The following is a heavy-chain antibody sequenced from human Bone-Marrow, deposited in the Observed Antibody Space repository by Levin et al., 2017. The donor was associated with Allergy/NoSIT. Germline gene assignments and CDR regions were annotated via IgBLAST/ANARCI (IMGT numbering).Heavy chain of an antibody. CDR3: ARAGAISGSYALDY. V-gene: IGHV4-4*07. J-gene: IGHJ4*02. Sequence: SQTLSLTCTVSGGSMSTYYWCWIRQPAGKGLEWVGRISASGFTNYSPSLKSRVTMSVDMSKNQFSLKVTSVTAADTAVYYCARAGAISGSYALDYWGQGTLVSVSS. D-gene: IGHD1-26*01. CDR2: ISASGFT. CDR1: GGSMSTYY.